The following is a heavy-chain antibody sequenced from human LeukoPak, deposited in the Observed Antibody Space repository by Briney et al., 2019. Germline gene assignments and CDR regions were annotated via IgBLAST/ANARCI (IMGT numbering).Heavy chain of an antibody. CDR2: ISAYNGNT. CDR3: ARDGVPAAVSCPGRFDP. J-gene: IGHJ5*02. Sequence: ASVKVSCKASGYTFSSYGINWVRQAPGEGLEWMGWISAYNGNTNNAQKFQGRVTVTRDTSTSTAYMEVRSLRSDDTAVYFCARDGVPAAVSCPGRFDPWGQGTLVTVSS. V-gene: IGHV1-18*01. D-gene: IGHD2-2*01. CDR1: GYTFSSYG.